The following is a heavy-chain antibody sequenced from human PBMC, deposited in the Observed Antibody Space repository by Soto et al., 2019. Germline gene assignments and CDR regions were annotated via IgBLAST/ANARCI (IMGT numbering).Heavy chain of an antibody. J-gene: IGHJ4*02. CDR1: GSTFSSNP. CDR2: ISSDGSNK. Sequence: QVQLVESGGAVVQLGRSLSFSCAPLGSTFSSNPFPWVRQAPGKGLEWVAVISSDGSNKYYADSVKGRFTISRDNSKNTLYLQMNSLRAEDTAVYYCAREGGYSYGGYYFDYWGQGTLVTVSS. D-gene: IGHD5-18*01. V-gene: IGHV3-30-3*01. CDR3: AREGGYSYGGYYFDY.